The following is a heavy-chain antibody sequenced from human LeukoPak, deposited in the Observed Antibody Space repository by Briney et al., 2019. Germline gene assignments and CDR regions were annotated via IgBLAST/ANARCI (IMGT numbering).Heavy chain of an antibody. J-gene: IGHJ4*02. CDR3: AKDRRVGIDY. CDR1: GLTFSSSW. D-gene: IGHD5-24*01. Sequence: GGSLRLSCAVSGLTFSSSWMDWVRQAPGKGLEWVASINPDGNKKYSADSVKGRFTISRDNSKNTLYLQMNSLRAEDTAVYYCAKDRRVGIDYWGQGTLVTVSS. V-gene: IGHV3-7*01. CDR2: INPDGNKK.